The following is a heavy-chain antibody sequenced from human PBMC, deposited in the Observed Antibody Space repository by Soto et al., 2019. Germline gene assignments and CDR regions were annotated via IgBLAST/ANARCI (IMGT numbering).Heavy chain of an antibody. D-gene: IGHD3-10*01. J-gene: IGHJ6*02. CDR1: GFTFSSYA. CDR3: AKDGLLWCGEFRPGNYYYYGMDV. CDR2: ISGSGGSS. V-gene: IGHV3-23*01. Sequence: EVQLLESGGGLVQPGGSLRLSCAASGFTFSSYAMSWVRQAPGKGLEWVAAISGSGGSSYYADSVKGRFTIARDNSKNTRYLQMNSLRAEDTAVYYCAKDGLLWCGEFRPGNYYYYGMDVWGQGTTVTVSS.